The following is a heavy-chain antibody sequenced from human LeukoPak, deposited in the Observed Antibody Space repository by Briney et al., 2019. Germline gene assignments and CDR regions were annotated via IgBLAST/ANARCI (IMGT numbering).Heavy chain of an antibody. CDR1: GYSFTDYY. Sequence: ASVKVSCKTSGYSFTDYYIHWVRQAPGQGLEWMGWINTKSGRTSSARKFQGRVTMTKDPSITTVYMDMAWLTSDDTAIYFCARADFIDAGPYLIGPWGQGTLVTVSS. V-gene: IGHV1-2*02. D-gene: IGHD3-3*01. J-gene: IGHJ5*02. CDR3: ARADFIDAGPYLIGP. CDR2: INTKSGRT.